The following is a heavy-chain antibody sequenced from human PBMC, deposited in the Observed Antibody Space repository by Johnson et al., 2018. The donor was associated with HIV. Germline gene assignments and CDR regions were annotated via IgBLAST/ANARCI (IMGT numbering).Heavy chain of an antibody. D-gene: IGHD1-14*01. Sequence: QVQLVESGGGVVQPGRSLRLSCAAFGFTFSTYGIHWVRQAPGKGLEWVAFIRSDGTNKYYADFVKGRFSISRDNSKNTLYLQMNSLRAEDTAVYYCAIIWNQTFDIWGQGTIVTVSS. CDR1: GFTFSTYG. V-gene: IGHV3-30*02. CDR2: IRSDGTNK. J-gene: IGHJ3*02. CDR3: AIIWNQTFDI.